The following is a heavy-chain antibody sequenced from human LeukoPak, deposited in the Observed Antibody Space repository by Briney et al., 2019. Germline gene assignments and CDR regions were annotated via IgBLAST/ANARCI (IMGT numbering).Heavy chain of an antibody. Sequence: HPGGSLRLSCAASGFTFSSYAIYWVRQAPGRGLEWVSAISGSGSPTYYADSVKGRFTISRDNSKNTLYLQMNSLRAEDTAVYYCARVNGGYYFDYWGQGTLVTVSS. CDR2: ISGSGSPT. CDR3: ARVNGGYYFDY. CDR1: GFTFSSYA. J-gene: IGHJ4*02. V-gene: IGHV3-23*01.